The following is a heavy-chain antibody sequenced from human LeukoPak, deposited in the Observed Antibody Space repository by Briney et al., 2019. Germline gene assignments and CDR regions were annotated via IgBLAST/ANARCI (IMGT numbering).Heavy chain of an antibody. CDR1: GFTFSSYA. Sequence: PGGSLRLSCAASGFTFSSYAMHWVRQAPGKGLGWVAVISYDGSNKYYADSVKGRFTISRDNSKNTLYLQMNSLRAEDTAVYYCARGEAAADAFDIWGQGTMVTVSS. D-gene: IGHD6-13*01. J-gene: IGHJ3*02. CDR3: ARGEAAADAFDI. CDR2: ISYDGSNK. V-gene: IGHV3-30*04.